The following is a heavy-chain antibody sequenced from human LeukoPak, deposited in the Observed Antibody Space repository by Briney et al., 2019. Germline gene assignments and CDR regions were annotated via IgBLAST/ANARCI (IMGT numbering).Heavy chain of an antibody. CDR3: ARDWFDGDYDRFDY. Sequence: GGSLRLSCAVSGFTFSSYWMSWFRQVPGKGLEWVANINQDGSQKFSVDSVKGRFTISRDNAKNSLSLQMNSLRVEDTAVYYCARDWFDGDYDRFDYWGQGTLVTVSS. D-gene: IGHD4-17*01. CDR2: INQDGSQK. CDR1: GFTFSSYW. J-gene: IGHJ4*02. V-gene: IGHV3-7*03.